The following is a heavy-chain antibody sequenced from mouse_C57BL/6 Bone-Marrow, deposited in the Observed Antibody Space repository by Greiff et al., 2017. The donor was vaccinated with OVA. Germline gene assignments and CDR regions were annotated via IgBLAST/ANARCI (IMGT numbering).Heavy chain of an antibody. J-gene: IGHJ3*01. D-gene: IGHD4-1*01. CDR1: GYTFTSYW. CDR2: IDPSDGYT. V-gene: IGHV1-50*01. CDR3: AGWEFAY. Sequence: QVQLQQPGAELVKPGASVKLSCKASGYTFTSYWIQWVKQRPGQGLEWIGEIDPSDGYTNYNQKCKGKATVTVDTSSSTANMQLSSLTSEDSAVYYCAGWEFAYWGQGTLVTVSA.